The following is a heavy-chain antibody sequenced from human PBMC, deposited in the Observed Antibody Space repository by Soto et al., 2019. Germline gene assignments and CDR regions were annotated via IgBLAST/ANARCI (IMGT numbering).Heavy chain of an antibody. Sequence: PSETLSLTCTVSGGSISSYYWSWIRQPPGKGLEWIGYIYYSGSTNYNPSLKSRVTISVDTSKNQFSLKLSSVTAADTAVYYCAGADSGNYYHGFQMWGQGKMVTVSS. D-gene: IGHD1-26*01. J-gene: IGHJ3*02. V-gene: IGHV4-59*01. CDR3: AGADSGNYYHGFQM. CDR2: IYYSGST. CDR1: GGSISSYY.